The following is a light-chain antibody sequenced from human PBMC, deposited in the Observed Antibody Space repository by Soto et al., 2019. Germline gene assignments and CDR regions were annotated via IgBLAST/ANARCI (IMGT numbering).Light chain of an antibody. J-gene: IGKJ1*01. CDR3: QQYWAYSPWT. Sequence: DIQMTQSPSTLSASVGDTVTITCRASQSISHWLAWYQQRSGKAPNLVIYDASILQSGVPSRFNGSGSGTEFTLTISSLQPDDFATYYCQQYWAYSPWTFGQGTKVDI. V-gene: IGKV1-5*01. CDR2: DAS. CDR1: QSISHW.